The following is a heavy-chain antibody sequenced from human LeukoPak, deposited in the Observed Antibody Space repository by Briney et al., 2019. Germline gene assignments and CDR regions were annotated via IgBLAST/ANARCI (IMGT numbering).Heavy chain of an antibody. CDR1: GFTFSRFV. Sequence: GGSLRLSCSASGFTFSRFVMHWVRQAPGNGPEWVSSISSRGDSTNYADSVKGRFTISRDNAKNSLYLQMNSLRAEDTAVYYCARESSGTYYLKQWGQGTLVTVYS. V-gene: IGHV3-48*03. CDR2: ISSRGDST. J-gene: IGHJ4*02. D-gene: IGHD1-26*01. CDR3: ARESSGTYYLKQ.